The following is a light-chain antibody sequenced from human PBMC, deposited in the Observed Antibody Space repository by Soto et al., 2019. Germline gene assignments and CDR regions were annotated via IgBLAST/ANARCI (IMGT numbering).Light chain of an antibody. CDR3: QQYGSSPPT. CDR2: GAS. V-gene: IGKV3-20*01. J-gene: IGKJ1*01. CDR1: QSVSSSY. Sequence: EIVLSQSPGTLSLSPGERATLSCRASQSVSSSYLAWYQQKPGQAPRLLIYGASSRATGIADRFSGSGSGTDFTLTISRLEPEDFAVYYCQQYGSSPPTFGQGNKVEIK.